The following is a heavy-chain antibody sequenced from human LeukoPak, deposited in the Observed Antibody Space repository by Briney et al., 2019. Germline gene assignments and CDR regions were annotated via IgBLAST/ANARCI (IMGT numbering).Heavy chain of an antibody. CDR3: AKDLVAMTYYDILTGYYRAYYYYGMDV. D-gene: IGHD3-9*01. Sequence: GGSLRLSCAASGFTFSSYGMHWVRQAPGKGLEWGAVISYDGSNKYYADSVKGRFTISRDNSKNTLCLQMNSLRAEDTAVYYCAKDLVAMTYYDILTGYYRAYYYYGMDVWGQGTTVTVSS. CDR1: GFTFSSYG. J-gene: IGHJ6*02. CDR2: ISYDGSNK. V-gene: IGHV3-30*18.